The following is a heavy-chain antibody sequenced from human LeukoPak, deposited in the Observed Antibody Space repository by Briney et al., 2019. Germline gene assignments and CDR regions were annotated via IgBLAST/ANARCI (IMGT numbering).Heavy chain of an antibody. Sequence: ASVKVSCTASGYTFTSYDINWVRQATGQGLEWMGWMNPNSGNTGYAQKFQGRVTMTRNTSISTAYMELSSLRSEDTAVYYCARGPDYGDYEEYFQRWGQGTLVTVSS. CDR1: GYTFTSYD. CDR3: ARGPDYGDYEEYFQR. D-gene: IGHD4-17*01. V-gene: IGHV1-8*01. J-gene: IGHJ1*01. CDR2: MNPNSGNT.